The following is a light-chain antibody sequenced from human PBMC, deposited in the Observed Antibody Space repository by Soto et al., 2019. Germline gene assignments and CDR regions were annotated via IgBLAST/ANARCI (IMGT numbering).Light chain of an antibody. J-gene: IGLJ1*01. Sequence: QSALTQPASVPGSPGQSITISCTGTSSDVGGYNYVAWYQQHPGKVPRLMIYEVSNRPSGVSNRFSGSKSGSTASLTISGLQAEDEADYYCISYTSSSTSYVFGTGTKV. V-gene: IGLV2-14*01. CDR1: SSDVGGYNY. CDR3: ISYTSSSTSYV. CDR2: EVS.